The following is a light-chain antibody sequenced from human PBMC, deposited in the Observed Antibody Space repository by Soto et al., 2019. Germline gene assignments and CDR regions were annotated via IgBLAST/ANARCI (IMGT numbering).Light chain of an antibody. CDR3: CSYAGSGIVV. V-gene: IGLV2-23*02. J-gene: IGLJ2*01. CDR2: EVT. CDR1: SSDVGNYNL. Sequence: QSVLTQPASVSGSPGQSITISCTGTSSDVGNYNLVSWYQQHPGKVPKVMIYEVTKRPSGVSNRFSGSKSGNTASLTISGLQAEDEADYYCCSYAGSGIVVFGGRTKLTVL.